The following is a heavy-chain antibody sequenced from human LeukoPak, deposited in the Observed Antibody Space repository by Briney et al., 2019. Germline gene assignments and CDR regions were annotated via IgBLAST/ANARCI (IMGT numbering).Heavy chain of an antibody. CDR3: AREVGPRYNWNYVYYYYYGMDV. J-gene: IGHJ6*02. CDR2: ISYDESNK. D-gene: IGHD1-7*01. CDR1: GFTFSSYA. Sequence: PGGSLRLSCAASGFTFSSYAMHWVRQAPGKGLEWVAVISYDESNKYYADSVKGRFTISRDNSKNTLYLQMNSLRAEDTAVYYCAREVGPRYNWNYVYYYYYGMDVWGQGTTVTVSS. V-gene: IGHV3-30-3*01.